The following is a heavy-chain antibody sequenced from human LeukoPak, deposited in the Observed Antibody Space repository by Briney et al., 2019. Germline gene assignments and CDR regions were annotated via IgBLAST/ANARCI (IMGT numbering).Heavy chain of an antibody. CDR1: GGSISSDY. D-gene: IGHD6-19*01. CDR3: ARHGSGSGWDPFDY. J-gene: IGHJ4*02. V-gene: IGHV4-59*08. CDR2: IYNSGSN. Sequence: SETLSLTCTVSGGSISSDYWQWIRQPPGKGLEWIGYIYNSGSNNYNPSLKSRVTISVDTSKNQFSLKLSSVTAADTAVYYCARHGSGSGWDPFDYWGQGTLVTVSS.